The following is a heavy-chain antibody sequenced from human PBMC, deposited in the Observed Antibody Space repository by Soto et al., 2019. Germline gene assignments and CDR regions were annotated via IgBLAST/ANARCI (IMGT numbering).Heavy chain of an antibody. D-gene: IGHD3-3*01. V-gene: IGHV3-43*01. CDR3: ERIQGHFYYDNTDYDFNDY. CDR1: GFTFDDYT. Sequence: PGGSLRLSCAASGFTFDDYTMHWVRQAPGKGLEWVSLISWNGGSTYYADSVKGRFTISRDNSKNSLYLQMNSLRAEDTALYYCERIQGHFYYDNTDYDFNDYWGQGTMDTVSS. J-gene: IGHJ4*02. CDR2: ISWNGGST.